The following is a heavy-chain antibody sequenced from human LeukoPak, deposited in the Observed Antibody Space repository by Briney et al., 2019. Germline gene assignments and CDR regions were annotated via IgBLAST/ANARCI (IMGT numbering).Heavy chain of an antibody. J-gene: IGHJ2*01. Sequence: GGSLRLSCAASGFTFSSYSMNWVRQAPGEGLQWVSSISSSSSYIYYADSVKGGFTISRDNAKNSLYLQMNSLRAEDTAVYYCARDYGGNSGWYFDLWGRGTLVTVSS. CDR2: ISSSSSYI. D-gene: IGHD4-23*01. CDR3: ARDYGGNSGWYFDL. V-gene: IGHV3-21*01. CDR1: GFTFSSYS.